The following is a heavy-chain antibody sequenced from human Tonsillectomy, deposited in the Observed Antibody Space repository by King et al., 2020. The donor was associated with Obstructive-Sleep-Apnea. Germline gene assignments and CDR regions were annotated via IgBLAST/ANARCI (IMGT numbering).Heavy chain of an antibody. CDR1: GLAFDDCA. V-gene: IGHV3-9*01. J-gene: IGHJ4*02. CDR3: AKGGCSSTTCSFDY. D-gene: IGHD2-2*01. Sequence: VQLVESGGGWVQPGRSLRRSCAFSGLAFDDCAMHWVRQTPVKSLVWESVSSWHIGSIGYADSVKGRFTISRDNAKNSLYLQMNSLRAEETALYYCAKGGCSSTTCSFDYWGQGTLVTVSS. CDR2: SSWHIGSI.